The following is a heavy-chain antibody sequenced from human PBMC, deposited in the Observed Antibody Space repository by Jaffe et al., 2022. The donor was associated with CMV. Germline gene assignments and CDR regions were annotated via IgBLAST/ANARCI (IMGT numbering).Heavy chain of an antibody. CDR1: GYTFTGYY. V-gene: IGHV1-2*02. CDR2: INPNSGGT. J-gene: IGHJ6*02. Sequence: QVQLVQSGAEVKKPGASVKVSCKASGYTFTGYYMHWVRQAPGQGLEWMGWINPNSGGTNYAQKFQGRVTMTRDTSISTAYMELSRLRSDDTAVYYCARDLYVDIVATITYYYYGMDVWGQGTTVTVSS. CDR3: ARDLYVDIVATITYYYYGMDV. D-gene: IGHD5-12*01.